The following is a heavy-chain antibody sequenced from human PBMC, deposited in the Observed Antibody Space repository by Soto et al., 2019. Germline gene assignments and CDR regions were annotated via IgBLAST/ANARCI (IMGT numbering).Heavy chain of an antibody. D-gene: IGHD4-17*01. Sequence: EVQLLESGGGLVQPGGSLRLSCAASGFTFSSYAMSWVRQAPGKGLEWVSAISGSGGSTYYADSVKGRFTISRDNSKNTLYLQMNSLRAEDTAVYYCASDLTLVTSRSIWGRGTMVTVSS. CDR2: ISGSGGST. CDR1: GFTFSSYA. V-gene: IGHV3-23*01. J-gene: IGHJ3*02. CDR3: ASDLTLVTSRSI.